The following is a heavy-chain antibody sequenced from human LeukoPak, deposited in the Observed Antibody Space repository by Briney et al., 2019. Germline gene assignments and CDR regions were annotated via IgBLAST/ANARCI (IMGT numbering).Heavy chain of an antibody. Sequence: SETLSLTCAVYGGSFSGYYRSWIRQPPGKGLEWIGEINHSGSTNYNPSLKSRVTISVDTSKNQFSLKLSSVTAADTAVYYCARVYYDILTGFYFDYWGQGTLVTVSS. V-gene: IGHV4-34*01. CDR2: INHSGST. D-gene: IGHD3-9*01. J-gene: IGHJ4*02. CDR1: GGSFSGYY. CDR3: ARVYYDILTGFYFDY.